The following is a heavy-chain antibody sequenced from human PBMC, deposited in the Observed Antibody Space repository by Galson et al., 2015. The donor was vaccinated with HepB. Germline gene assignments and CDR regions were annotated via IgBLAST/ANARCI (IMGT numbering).Heavy chain of an antibody. CDR2: IIPILGIA. V-gene: IGHV1-69*04. CDR3: ARSAYDILTGYYTGNWFDP. J-gene: IGHJ5*02. D-gene: IGHD3-9*01. CDR1: GGTFSSYA. Sequence: SVKVSCKASGGTFSSYAISWVRQAPGQGLEWMGRIIPILGIANYAQKFQGRVTITADKSTSTAYMELSSLRSEDTAVYYCARSAYDILTGYYTGNWFDPWGQGTLVTVSS.